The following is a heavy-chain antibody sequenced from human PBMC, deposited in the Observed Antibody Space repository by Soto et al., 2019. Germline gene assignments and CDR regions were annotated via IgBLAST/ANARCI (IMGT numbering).Heavy chain of an antibody. J-gene: IGHJ3*02. D-gene: IGHD3-22*01. V-gene: IGHV3-33*01. CDR3: ARDTWVPTYYYDSSGADAFDI. CDR2: IWYDGSNK. CDR1: GFTFSSYG. Sequence: QVQLVESGGGVVQPGRSLRLSCAASGFTFSSYGMHWVRQAPGKGLEWVAVIWYDGSNKYYADSVKGRFTISRDNSKNTLYLQMNSLRAEDTAVYYCARDTWVPTYYYDSSGADAFDIWGQGTMVTVSS.